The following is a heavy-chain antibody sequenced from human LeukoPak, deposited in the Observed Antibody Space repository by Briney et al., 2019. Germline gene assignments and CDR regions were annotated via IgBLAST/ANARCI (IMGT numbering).Heavy chain of an antibody. CDR2: IYHSGST. D-gene: IGHD6-19*01. CDR3: ARDRFRAVSGDAFDI. V-gene: IGHV4-30-2*01. Sequence: PSETLSLTCAVSGGSISSGGYSWSWIRQPPGKGLEWIGYIYHSGSTYYNPSLKSRVTISVDRSKNQFSLKLSSVTAADTAVYYCARDRFRAVSGDAFDIWGQGTMVTVSS. CDR1: GGSISSGGYS. J-gene: IGHJ3*02.